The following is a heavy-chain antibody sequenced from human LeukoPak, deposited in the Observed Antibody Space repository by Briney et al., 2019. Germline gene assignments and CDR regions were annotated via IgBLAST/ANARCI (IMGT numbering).Heavy chain of an antibody. CDR2: ISSSSSYI. V-gene: IGHV3-21*03. J-gene: IGHJ4*02. CDR1: GFTFSSYS. D-gene: IGHD3-10*01. Sequence: GGSLRLSCAASGFTFSSYSMNWVRQAPGKGLEWVSSISSSSSYIYYEDSVKGRFTISRDNAKNSLYLQMNSLRAEDTAVEYCARAPWSRSSGSDYLGQGTPGHVSS. CDR3: ARAPWSRSSGSDY.